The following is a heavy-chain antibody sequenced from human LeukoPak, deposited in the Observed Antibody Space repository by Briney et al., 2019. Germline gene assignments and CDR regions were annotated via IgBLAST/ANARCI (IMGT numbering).Heavy chain of an antibody. D-gene: IGHD2-15*01. CDR3: ARVTEYCSGGSCYTGDH. CDR2: IRYDGSNK. J-gene: IGHJ4*02. V-gene: IGHV3-30*02. Sequence: GGSLRLSCAASGFAFSSYGMHWVRQAPGKGLEWVAFIRYDGSNKYYADSVKGRFTISRDNSKNTLYLQMNSLRAEDTAVYYCARVTEYCSGGSCYTGDHWGQGTLVTVSS. CDR1: GFAFSSYG.